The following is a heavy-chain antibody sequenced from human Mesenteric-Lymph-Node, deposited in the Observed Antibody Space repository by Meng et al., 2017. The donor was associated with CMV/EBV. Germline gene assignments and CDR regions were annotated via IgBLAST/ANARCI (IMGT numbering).Heavy chain of an antibody. D-gene: IGHD5-18*01. Sequence: GESLKISCAASGFTFSDYGMHWVRQAPGKGLEWVTFTRFDGSNKYYADSVQGRFTISRDNSKNMLYLQMSSLRTEDTAVYYCAKELWIQLWLDAMDVWGQGTTVTVSS. CDR3: AKELWIQLWLDAMDV. J-gene: IGHJ6*02. V-gene: IGHV3-30*02. CDR2: TRFDGSNK. CDR1: GFTFSDYG.